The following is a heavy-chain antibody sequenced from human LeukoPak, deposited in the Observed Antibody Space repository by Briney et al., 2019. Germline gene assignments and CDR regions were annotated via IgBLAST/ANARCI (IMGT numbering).Heavy chain of an antibody. J-gene: IGHJ5*02. D-gene: IGHD3-22*01. CDR1: GGTFSSYA. CDR3: ARGGITMKVLARDWFDP. Sequence: ASVKVSCKASGGTFSSYAISWVRQAPGQGLEWMGGIIPIFGTANYAQKFQGRVTITADESTSTAYMELSSLRSEDTAVYYCARGGITMKVLARDWFDPWGQGTLVTVSS. V-gene: IGHV1-69*13. CDR2: IIPIFGTA.